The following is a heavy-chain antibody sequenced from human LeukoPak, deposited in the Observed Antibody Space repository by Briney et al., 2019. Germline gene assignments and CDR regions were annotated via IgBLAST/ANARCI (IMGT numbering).Heavy chain of an antibody. CDR3: ARGTPYSSSWYRYGMDV. Sequence: GGSVRLSCAASGFTFRSYGMSWVRQAPGKGLEWISTITNSGGSTYYADSVKGRFTISRDNSKNTLYLQMNSLRAEDTAVYYCARGTPYSSSWYRYGMDVWGQGTTVTVSS. CDR2: ITNSGGST. CDR1: GFTFRSYG. J-gene: IGHJ6*02. V-gene: IGHV3-23*01. D-gene: IGHD6-13*01.